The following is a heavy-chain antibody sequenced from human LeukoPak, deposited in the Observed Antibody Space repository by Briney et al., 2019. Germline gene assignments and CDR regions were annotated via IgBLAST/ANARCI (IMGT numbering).Heavy chain of an antibody. J-gene: IGHJ4*02. CDR3: VRGYMAAAGYDY. CDR2: ISSSSSYI. D-gene: IGHD6-13*01. V-gene: IGHV3-21*01. Sequence: GGSLRLSCAASGFTFSSYSMNWVRQAPGKGPEWVSSISSSSSYIYYADSVKGRFTISRDNAKNSLYLQMNSLRAEDTAVYYCVRGYMAAAGYDYWGQGTLVTVSS. CDR1: GFTFSSYS.